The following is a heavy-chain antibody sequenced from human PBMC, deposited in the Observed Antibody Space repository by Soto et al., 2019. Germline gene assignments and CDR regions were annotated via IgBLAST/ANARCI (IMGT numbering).Heavy chain of an antibody. D-gene: IGHD3-3*01. CDR1: GFTFSSYA. CDR2: ISGSGGST. CDR3: AKEDPYYDFWSGYYKSDAFDI. Sequence: GGSLRLSCAASGFTFSSYAMSWVRQAPGKGLEWVSAISGSGGSTYYADSVKGRFTISRDNSKNTLYLQMNSLRAEDTAVYYCAKEDPYYDFWSGYYKSDAFDIWGQGTMVTVSS. V-gene: IGHV3-23*01. J-gene: IGHJ3*02.